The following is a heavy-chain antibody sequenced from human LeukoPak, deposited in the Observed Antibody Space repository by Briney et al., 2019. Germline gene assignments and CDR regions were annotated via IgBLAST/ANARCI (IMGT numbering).Heavy chain of an antibody. Sequence: GGSLRLSCAASGFTVSSTYMSWVRQAPGRGLEWVSSIYSDGTTFYADSVKGRFAISTDNSKNTLYLQMSSLRAEDTAVYYCARDSSSFPNYFDYWGQGTLITVSS. D-gene: IGHD3-3*02. J-gene: IGHJ4*02. CDR3: ARDSSSFPNYFDY. CDR1: GFTVSSTY. V-gene: IGHV3-53*01. CDR2: IYSDGTT.